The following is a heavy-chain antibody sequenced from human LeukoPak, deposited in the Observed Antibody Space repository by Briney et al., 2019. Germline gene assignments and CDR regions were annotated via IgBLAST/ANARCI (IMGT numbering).Heavy chain of an antibody. Sequence: ASVKVSCKASGYTFTSYDISWVRQATGQGLEWMGWMNANSGSTYYAQKLQGRFTITRNNSISTAYMQMSSLRSEDTAVYYCERVAQFRSGYLYYWGQGTLVTVSS. D-gene: IGHD3-3*01. CDR2: MNANSGST. CDR3: ERVAQFRSGYLYY. V-gene: IGHV1-8*02. J-gene: IGHJ4*02. CDR1: GYTFTSYD.